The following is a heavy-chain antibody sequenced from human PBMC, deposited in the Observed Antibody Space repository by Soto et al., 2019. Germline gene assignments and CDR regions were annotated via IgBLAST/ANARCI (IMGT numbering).Heavy chain of an antibody. Sequence: QVQLQESGPGLVKPSQTLSLTCTVSGGSISSGGYYWSWIRQHPGKGLGWIGYIYYSGSTYYNPSLKSRVTISVDTSKNQFSLKLSSVTAADTAVYYCARGIKYSSSSHSGMDVWGQGTTVTVSS. D-gene: IGHD6-13*01. V-gene: IGHV4-31*03. J-gene: IGHJ6*02. CDR2: IYYSGST. CDR3: ARGIKYSSSSHSGMDV. CDR1: GGSISSGGYY.